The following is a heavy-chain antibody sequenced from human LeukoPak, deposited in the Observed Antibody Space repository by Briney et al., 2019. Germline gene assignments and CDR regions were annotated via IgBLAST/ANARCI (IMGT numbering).Heavy chain of an antibody. CDR3: ARGPFNWGSLYWYFDL. Sequence: ASETLSLTCAVYGGSFSGYYWSWIRQPPGKGLEWIGEINHSGSTNYNPSLKSRVTISVDTSKNQFSLKLSSVTAADTAVYYCARGPFNWGSLYWYFDLWGRGTLVTVSS. V-gene: IGHV4-34*01. CDR1: GGSFSGYY. D-gene: IGHD7-27*01. CDR2: INHSGST. J-gene: IGHJ2*01.